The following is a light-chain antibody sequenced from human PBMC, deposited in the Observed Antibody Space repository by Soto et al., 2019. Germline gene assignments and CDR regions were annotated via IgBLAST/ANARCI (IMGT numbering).Light chain of an antibody. CDR1: QSISNY. J-gene: IGKJ4*01. CDR3: QQNYKTPLT. V-gene: IGKV1-39*01. CDR2: AAS. Sequence: DIQMTQSPSSLSASVGDRVTITCRASQSISNYVNWYQQKTGKAPKLLIYAASSLESGVPSRFSGSGSGTDFTLTISILQPEDFASYYCQQNYKTPLTFGGGTKVEI.